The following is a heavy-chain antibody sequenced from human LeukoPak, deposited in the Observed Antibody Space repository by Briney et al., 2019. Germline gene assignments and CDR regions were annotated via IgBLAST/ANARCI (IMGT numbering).Heavy chain of an antibody. Sequence: GASVKVSCKASGGTFSSYAISWVRQAPGQGLEWMGRIIPIFGTANYAQKFQGRVTITTDESTSTAYMELSCLRSEDTAVYYCAREPYSSGWYYFDYWGQGTLVTVSS. CDR2: IIPIFGTA. J-gene: IGHJ4*02. CDR1: GGTFSSYA. CDR3: AREPYSSGWYYFDY. V-gene: IGHV1-69*05. D-gene: IGHD6-19*01.